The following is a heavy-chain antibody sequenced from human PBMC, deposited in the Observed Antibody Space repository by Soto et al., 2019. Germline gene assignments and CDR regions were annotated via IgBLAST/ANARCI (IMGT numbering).Heavy chain of an antibody. J-gene: IGHJ6*02. CDR2: INHSGST. Sequence: SETLSLTCAVYGGSFSGYYWSWIRQPPGKGLEWIGEINHSGSTNYNPSLKSRVTISVDTSKNQFSLKLSSVTAADTAVYYCARGRATILYYYYYGMDVWGQGTTVTVSS. D-gene: IGHD1-26*01. CDR3: ARGRATILYYYYYGMDV. V-gene: IGHV4-34*09. CDR1: GGSFSGYY.